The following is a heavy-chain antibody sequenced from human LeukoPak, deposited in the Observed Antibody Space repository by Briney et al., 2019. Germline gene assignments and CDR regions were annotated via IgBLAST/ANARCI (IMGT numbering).Heavy chain of an antibody. V-gene: IGHV4-59*01. CDR1: GGSISNYF. CDR3: ARVSSSGQWLVPFDY. J-gene: IGHJ4*02. D-gene: IGHD6-19*01. Sequence: SETLSLTCTVSGGSISNYFWSWIRQPPGKGLEWIGYIYYSGGTNYNPSLKSRVTISVDTSKNQFSLKLTSVTAADTAVYYCARVSSSGQWLVPFDYWGQGTLVTVSS. CDR2: IYYSGGT.